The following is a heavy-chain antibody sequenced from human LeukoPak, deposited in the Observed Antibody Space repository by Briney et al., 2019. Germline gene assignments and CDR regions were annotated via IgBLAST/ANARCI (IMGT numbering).Heavy chain of an antibody. V-gene: IGHV5-51*01. CDR1: GSRFTSYW. J-gene: IGHJ3*02. CDR3: ASRGVAAAGTDAFDI. Sequence: GASLKISCKGSGSRFTSYWIGWVRQMPGKGLEWMGIIYPGDSDTRYSPSFQGQVTISADKSISTAYLQWSSLKASDTAMYYCASRGVAAAGTDAFDIWGQGTMVTVSS. CDR2: IYPGDSDT. D-gene: IGHD6-13*01.